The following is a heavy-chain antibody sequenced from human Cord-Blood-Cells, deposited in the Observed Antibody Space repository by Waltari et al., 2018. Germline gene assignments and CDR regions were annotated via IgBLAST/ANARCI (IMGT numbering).Heavy chain of an antibody. J-gene: IGHJ6*03. CDR2: IKSKTDGGTT. D-gene: IGHD2-2*01. CDR1: GFTFSNAW. CDR3: RQDRMVVPAAIQASDYYYYYYMDV. V-gene: IGHV3-15*01. Sequence: EVQLVESGGGLVKPGGSLRLSCAASGFTFSNAWMSWVRQAPGKGLEWVGRIKSKTDGGTTDYAAPVKGRFTISRDDSKNTLYLQMNSLKTEDTAVYYCRQDRMVVPAAIQASDYYYYYYMDVWGKGTTVTVSS.